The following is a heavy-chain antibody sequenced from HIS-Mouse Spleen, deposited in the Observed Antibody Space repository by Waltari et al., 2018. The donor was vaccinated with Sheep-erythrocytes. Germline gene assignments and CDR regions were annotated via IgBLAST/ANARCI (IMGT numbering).Heavy chain of an antibody. Sequence: QLQLQESGPGLVKPSETLSLTCTVSGGSISSSSYYWGWIRQPPGRGLEWIGSIYYSGSPYYNPSLKSRVTISVDTSKNQFSLKLGSGTAADTAVYYCARDRGAGGYYFDYWGQGTLVTVSS. CDR3: ARDRGAGGYYFDY. CDR2: IYYSGSP. V-gene: IGHV4-39*07. CDR1: GGSISSSSYY. D-gene: IGHD3-10*01. J-gene: IGHJ4*02.